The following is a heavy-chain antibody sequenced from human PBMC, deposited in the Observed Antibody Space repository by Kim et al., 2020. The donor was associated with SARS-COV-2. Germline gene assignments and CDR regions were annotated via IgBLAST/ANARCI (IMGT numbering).Heavy chain of an antibody. D-gene: IGHD3-10*01. J-gene: IGHJ4*02. V-gene: IGHV3-30*18. CDR2: ISYDGSNK. CDR1: GFTFSSYG. CDR3: AKDLRDWFGELSYFDY. Sequence: GGSLRLSCAASGFTFSSYGMHWVRQAPGKGLEWVAVISYDGSNKYYADSVKGRFTISRDNSKNTLYLQMNSLRAEDTAVYYCAKDLRDWFGELSYFDYWGQGTLVTVSS.